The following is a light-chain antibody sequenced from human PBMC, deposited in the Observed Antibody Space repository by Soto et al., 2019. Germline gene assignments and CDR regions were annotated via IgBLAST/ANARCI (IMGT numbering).Light chain of an antibody. CDR1: QSVLSSY. Sequence: EIVLTQSPGTLSLSPGERATLSCRASQSVLSSYLAGYQQKPGQAPRLLIYVTSSRAAGIPDRFSGSWSGTDFTLTISRPEPEDFAVHYCQQYGSSPWTFGQGTKVEV. V-gene: IGKV3-20*01. CDR3: QQYGSSPWT. CDR2: VTS. J-gene: IGKJ1*01.